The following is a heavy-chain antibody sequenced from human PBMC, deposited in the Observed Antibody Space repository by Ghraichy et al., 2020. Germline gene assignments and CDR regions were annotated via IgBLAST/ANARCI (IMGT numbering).Heavy chain of an antibody. CDR2: ISANGHNT. V-gene: IGHV3-23*01. CDR1: GFTFSNYA. D-gene: IGHD2-8*02. CDR3: AKASTSYCAGGVCYEAGCTYSGIDH. J-gene: IGHJ4*02. Sequence: GGSLRLSCAASGFTFSNYAMHWVRQAPGKGLEWVSTISANGHNTHYADSVRGRFAISRDRSKSTLYLQMNSLRADDTAVYYCAKASTSYCAGGVCYEAGCTYSGIDHWGQGTLVPVSS.